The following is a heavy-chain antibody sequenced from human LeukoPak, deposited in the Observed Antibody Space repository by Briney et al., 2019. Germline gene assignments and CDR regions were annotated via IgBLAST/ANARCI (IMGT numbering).Heavy chain of an antibody. J-gene: IGHJ4*02. CDR1: GGSLSGYY. V-gene: IGHV4-34*01. Sequence: SGTPSPTRAVFGGSLSGYYWSWIRQPPRKGLGWIGEINHSGSTNYNPSLKSRVTISVDTSKNQFSLKLSSVTAADTAVYYCARGFRYARYFDYWGQGTLVTVSS. CDR3: ARGFRYARYFDY. CDR2: INHSGST. D-gene: IGHD5-18*01.